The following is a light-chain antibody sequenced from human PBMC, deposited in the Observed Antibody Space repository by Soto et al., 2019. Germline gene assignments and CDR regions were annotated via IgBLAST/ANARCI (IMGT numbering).Light chain of an antibody. J-gene: IGLJ1*01. CDR2: EVN. CDR1: SNDVGGYNY. CDR3: SSYAGSTNYV. Sequence: QSALTQPPSASGSPGQSVTISCTGSSNDVGGYNYVSWYQQHPGKAPKLMIYEVNKRPSGVPDSFSGSKSGNTASLTVSGLQADDEADYYCSSYAGSTNYVFGTGTKLTVL. V-gene: IGLV2-8*01.